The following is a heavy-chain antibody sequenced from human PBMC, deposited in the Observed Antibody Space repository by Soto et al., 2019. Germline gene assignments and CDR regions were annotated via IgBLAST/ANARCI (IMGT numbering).Heavy chain of an antibody. CDR3: TTVRWELHDAFDI. Sequence: QVQLQESGPGLVKPSQTLSLTCTVSGGSISTGGYYWSWIRQHPGRGLEWIGYIYHSGMTFSNPSLQCRVAISIDTSENPFSLKRSSVTAADTAVYYCTTVRWELHDAFDIWGHGTMVSVSS. CDR1: GGSISTGGYY. D-gene: IGHD4-17*01. J-gene: IGHJ3*02. CDR2: IYHSGMT. V-gene: IGHV4-31*03.